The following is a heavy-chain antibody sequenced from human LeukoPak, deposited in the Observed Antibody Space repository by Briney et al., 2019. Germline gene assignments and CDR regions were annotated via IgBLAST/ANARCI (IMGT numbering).Heavy chain of an antibody. CDR3: AKDQGMAAAGTNSNWFDP. J-gene: IGHJ5*02. CDR2: ISGSGGTT. V-gene: IGHV3-23*01. CDR1: GFTFSSYA. D-gene: IGHD6-13*01. Sequence: GGSLRLSCAASGFTFSSYAMSWVRQAPGKGLEWVSGISGSGGTTYYADSVKGRFTISRDNSKNTLYLQMNSLRAEDTAVYFCAKDQGMAAAGTNSNWFDPCGQGTLVTVSS.